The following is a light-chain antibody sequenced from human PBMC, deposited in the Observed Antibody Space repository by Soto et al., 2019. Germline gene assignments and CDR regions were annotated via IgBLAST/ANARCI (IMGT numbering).Light chain of an antibody. V-gene: IGKV1-27*01. CDR2: AAS. CDR3: QKYNSAPPT. J-gene: IGKJ1*01. CDR1: QGISNY. Sequence: DIQMTQSPSSLSASVGDRVTITCRARQGISNYLACYQQKPGKVPKLLIYAASTLQSGVPSRFSGSGSGTDFTLTISSLQPEDVATYYCQKYNSAPPTFGQGTKVEIK.